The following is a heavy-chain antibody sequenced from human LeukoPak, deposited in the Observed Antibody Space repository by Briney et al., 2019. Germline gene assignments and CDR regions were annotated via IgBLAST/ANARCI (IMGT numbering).Heavy chain of an antibody. D-gene: IGHD3-10*01. J-gene: IGHJ6*03. CDR1: GFTFSSYG. Sequence: QAGGSLRLSCAASGFTFSSYGMHWVRQAPGKGLEWVSALSDSGSSTFYADSVKGRFTISRDNSKNTLYLQMNRLRAEDTAVYYCAKGGAVSSKSITMIRGTRRYYYYMDVWGKGTTVTIFS. CDR2: LSDSGSST. CDR3: AKGGAVSSKSITMIRGTRRYYYYMDV. V-gene: IGHV3-23*01.